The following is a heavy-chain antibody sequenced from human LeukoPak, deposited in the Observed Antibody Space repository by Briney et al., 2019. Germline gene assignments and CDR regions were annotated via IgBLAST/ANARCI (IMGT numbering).Heavy chain of an antibody. V-gene: IGHV1-69*05. CDR2: IIPIFDSP. J-gene: IGHJ6*03. CDR1: GGTFSNYA. CDR3: ARVGNFMGIFMDV. Sequence: AASVKVSCKASGGTFSNYAINWVRQAPGQGLEWMGGIIPIFDSPSYAQTFQGRVTITTDESTSTAYIELSSLRSEDTAVYYCARVGNFMGIFMDVWGKGTTVTVSS. D-gene: IGHD1-7*01.